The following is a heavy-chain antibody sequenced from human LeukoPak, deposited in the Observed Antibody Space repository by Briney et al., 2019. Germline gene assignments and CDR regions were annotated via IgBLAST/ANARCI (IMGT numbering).Heavy chain of an antibody. V-gene: IGHV1-18*01. CDR2: ISAYNGNT. Sequence: ASVKVSCKASGYTFTSYGISWVRQAPGQGLEWMGWISAYNGNTNYAQKLQGRVTMTTDTSTGTAYMELRSLRPDDTAVYYCAREPDDRSCYDDYWGQGTLVTVSS. J-gene: IGHJ4*02. CDR3: AREPDDRSCYDDY. CDR1: GYTFTSYG. D-gene: IGHD3-22*01.